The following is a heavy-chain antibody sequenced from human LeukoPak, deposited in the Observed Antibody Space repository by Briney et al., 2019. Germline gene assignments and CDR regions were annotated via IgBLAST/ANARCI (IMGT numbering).Heavy chain of an antibody. J-gene: IGHJ2*01. CDR3: ARVSAEHWYFDL. CDR1: GGSISSYY. V-gene: IGHV4-59*01. CDR2: IYYSGST. Sequence: PSETLSLTCTVSGGSISSYYWSWIRQPPGKGLEWIGYIYYSGSTNYNPSLKSRVTISVDTSKNQFSLKLSSVTAADTAMYYCARVSAEHWYFDLWGRGTLVTVSS.